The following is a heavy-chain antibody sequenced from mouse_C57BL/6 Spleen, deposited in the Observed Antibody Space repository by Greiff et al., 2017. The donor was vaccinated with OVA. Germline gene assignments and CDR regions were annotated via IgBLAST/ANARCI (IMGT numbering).Heavy chain of an antibody. Sequence: QVQLQQPGAELVRPGTSVKLSCKASGYTFTSYWMHWVKQRPGQGLEWIGVIDPSDSYTNYNQKFKGKATLTVDTSSSTAYMQLSSLTSEDSAVYYCARRGYDERGDYWGQGTTLTVSS. CDR1: GYTFTSYW. J-gene: IGHJ2*01. CDR2: IDPSDSYT. D-gene: IGHD2-2*01. V-gene: IGHV1-59*01. CDR3: ARRGYDERGDY.